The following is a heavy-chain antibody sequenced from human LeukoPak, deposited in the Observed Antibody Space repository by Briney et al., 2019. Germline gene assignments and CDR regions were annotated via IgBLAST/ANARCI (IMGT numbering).Heavy chain of an antibody. V-gene: IGHV4-31*03. Sequence: SETLSLTCTVSGGSISSGGYSWSWIRQHPGKGLEWIGYIYYSGSTYYNPSLKSRVTISVDTSKNQFSLKLSSVTAADTAVYYCARADYYDSSGLDYWGQGTLVTVSS. CDR2: IYYSGST. D-gene: IGHD3-22*01. CDR3: ARADYYDSSGLDY. CDR1: GGSISSGGYS. J-gene: IGHJ4*02.